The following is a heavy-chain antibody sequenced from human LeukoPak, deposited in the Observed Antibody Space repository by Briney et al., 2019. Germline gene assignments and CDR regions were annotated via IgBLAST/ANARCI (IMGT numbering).Heavy chain of an antibody. V-gene: IGHV4-39*07. J-gene: IGHJ4*02. D-gene: IGHD3-10*01. CDR1: GGSISSSSYY. Sequence: SETLSLTCTVSGGSISSSSYYWGWIRQPPGKGLEWIGSIYYSGSTYCNPSLKSRVTISVDTSKNQFSLKLSSVTAADTAVYYCARDQRGHPPFDYWGQGTLVTVSS. CDR3: ARDQRGHPPFDY. CDR2: IYYSGST.